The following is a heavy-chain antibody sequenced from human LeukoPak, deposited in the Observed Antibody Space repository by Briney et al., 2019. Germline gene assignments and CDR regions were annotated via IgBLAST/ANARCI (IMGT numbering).Heavy chain of an antibody. CDR1: GFTFSTYS. Sequence: PGRSLRLSCTASGFTFSTYSIHWVRQAPGKGLEWVAVTGTAGTPTYYSDSVKGRFTISRVNSQNTLYLQMDNLRTEDTAVYFCAREFGHDRWYFDYWGQGTLVTVSS. V-gene: IGHV3-30*03. CDR3: AREFGHDRWYFDY. J-gene: IGHJ4*02. D-gene: IGHD5-12*01. CDR2: TGTAGTPT.